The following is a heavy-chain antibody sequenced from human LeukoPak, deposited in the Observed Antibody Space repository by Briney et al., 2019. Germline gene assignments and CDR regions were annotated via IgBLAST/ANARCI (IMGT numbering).Heavy chain of an antibody. CDR2: IYPGDSDT. CDR1: GYSFTNYW. J-gene: IGHJ4*02. Sequence: KPGESLKISCKGSGYSFTNYWITWVRQMPGKGLEGMGIIYPGDSDTRYSPSFQGQVTISVDKSISTAYLQWSSLKASDTAMYYCARLGPAPPPSSSFFDYWGQGTLVTVSS. CDR3: ARLGPAPPPSSSFFDY. D-gene: IGHD6-6*01. V-gene: IGHV5-51*03.